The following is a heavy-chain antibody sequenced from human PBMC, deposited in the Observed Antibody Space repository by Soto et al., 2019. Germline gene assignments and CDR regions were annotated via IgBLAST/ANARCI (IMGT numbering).Heavy chain of an antibody. J-gene: IGHJ1*01. CDR1: GFTFSSYA. CDR3: AKDGDPLYYYDSSGYEYFQH. D-gene: IGHD3-22*01. V-gene: IGHV3-23*01. CDR2: ISGSGGST. Sequence: GGSLRLSCAASGFTFSSYAMSWVRQAPGKGLEWVSAISGSGGSTYYADSVRGRFTISRDNSKNTLYLQMNSLRAEDTAVYYCAKDGDPLYYYDSSGYEYFQHWGQGTLVTVSS.